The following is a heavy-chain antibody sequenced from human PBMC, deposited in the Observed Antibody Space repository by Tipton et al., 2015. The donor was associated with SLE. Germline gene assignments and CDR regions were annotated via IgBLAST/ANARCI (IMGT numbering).Heavy chain of an antibody. D-gene: IGHD3-10*01. CDR2: ISYDGSNK. V-gene: IGHV3-30*03. Sequence: LRLSCAASGFTFNNYDMHWVRQAPGKGLEWVAVISYDGSNKYYADSVKGRFTISRDNSKNTLYLQMNSLRAEDTAVYYCASYLFYGSGSLFYWGQGTLVTVSS. CDR1: GFTFNNYD. J-gene: IGHJ4*02. CDR3: ASYLFYGSGSLFY.